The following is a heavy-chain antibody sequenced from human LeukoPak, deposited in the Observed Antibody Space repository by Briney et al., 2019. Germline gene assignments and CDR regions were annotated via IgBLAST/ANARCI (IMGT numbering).Heavy chain of an antibody. Sequence: GASVKVSCKASGYTFTSYYMHWVRQAPGQGLEWMGIINPSGGSTSYAQKLQGRVTMTRDTSTSTVYMELSSLRSEDTAVYYCARRVGYGSGSYYFDYWGQGTLVTVSS. V-gene: IGHV1-46*01. D-gene: IGHD3-10*01. CDR3: ARRVGYGSGSYYFDY. J-gene: IGHJ4*02. CDR2: INPSGGST. CDR1: GYTFTSYY.